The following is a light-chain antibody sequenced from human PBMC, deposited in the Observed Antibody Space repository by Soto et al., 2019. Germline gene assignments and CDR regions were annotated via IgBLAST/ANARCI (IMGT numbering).Light chain of an antibody. CDR3: QQYNKWPLT. Sequence: EIVMTQSPATLSVSPGERATLSCRASQSVSNNLAWYQQKPGQAPRLLIYFASTRATGIPARFSGGGSGTEFTLTISSLQSEDFGVYYCQQYNKWPLTFGGGTKVETK. V-gene: IGKV3-15*01. CDR1: QSVSNN. J-gene: IGKJ4*01. CDR2: FAS.